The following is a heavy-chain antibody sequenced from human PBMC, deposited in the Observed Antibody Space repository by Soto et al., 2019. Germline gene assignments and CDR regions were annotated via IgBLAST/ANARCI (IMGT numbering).Heavy chain of an antibody. J-gene: IGHJ6*02. D-gene: IGHD1-1*01. Sequence: EVQLVESGGGLVQPGGSLRLSCAASGFTFSSYSMNWVRQAPGKGLEWVSYISSSSSTIYYADSVKGRFTISRDNAKNSPYLQMHSLRDEDTAVYYCARDPEERGASGMDVWGQGTTVTGSS. CDR3: ARDPEERGASGMDV. CDR2: ISSSSSTI. CDR1: GFTFSSYS. V-gene: IGHV3-48*02.